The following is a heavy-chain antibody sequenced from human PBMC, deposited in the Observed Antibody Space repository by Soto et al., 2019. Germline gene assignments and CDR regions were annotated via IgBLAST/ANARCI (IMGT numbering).Heavy chain of an antibody. CDR3: AKEFMVRGVPPLSFGMDV. D-gene: IGHD3-10*01. J-gene: IGHJ6*02. Sequence: ESGGGLVQPGGSRRLSCAASGFTFSSYAMSWVRQAPGKGLEWVSGISGSGGSTYYADPVKGRFTISRDNSKNTLYLQVNSLRAEDTALYYCAKEFMVRGVPPLSFGMDVWGQGTTVTVSS. V-gene: IGHV3-23*01. CDR1: GFTFSSYA. CDR2: ISGSGGST.